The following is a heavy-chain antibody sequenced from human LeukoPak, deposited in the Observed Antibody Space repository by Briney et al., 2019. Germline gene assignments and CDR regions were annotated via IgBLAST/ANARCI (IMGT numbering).Heavy chain of an antibody. D-gene: IGHD5-12*01. V-gene: IGHV3-30*02. Sequence: PGGSLRLSCTASGFSFSTYGMRWVRQAPGKGLEWVTYIRFDGSNIYYAEPVKGRFTISRDNSKNTLYLQMSSLRAEDTAVYYCAKDPTYSGYGGLDVWGKGTTDTVS. J-gene: IGHJ6*03. CDR3: AKDPTYSGYGGLDV. CDR1: GFSFSTYG. CDR2: IRFDGSNI.